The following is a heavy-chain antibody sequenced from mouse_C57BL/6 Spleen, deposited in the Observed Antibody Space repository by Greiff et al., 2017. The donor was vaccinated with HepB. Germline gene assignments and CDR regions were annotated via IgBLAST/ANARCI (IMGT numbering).Heavy chain of an antibody. J-gene: IGHJ2*01. D-gene: IGHD1-1*01. CDR2: ILPGSGST. V-gene: IGHV1-9*01. CDR1: GYTFTGYW. CDR3: AGRDYYGSRGGNYFDY. Sequence: QVQLQQSGAELMKPGASVKLSCKATGYTFTGYWIEWVKQRPGHGLEWIGEILPGSGSTNYNEKFKGKATFTADTSSNTAYMQLSSLTTEDSATYYCAGRDYYGSRGGNYFDYWGQGTTLTVSS.